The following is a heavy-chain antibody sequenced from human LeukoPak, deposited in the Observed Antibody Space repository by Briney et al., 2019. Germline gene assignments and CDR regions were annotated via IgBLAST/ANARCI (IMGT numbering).Heavy chain of an antibody. V-gene: IGHV3-48*04. CDR2: ISRSSSNI. D-gene: IGHD2-2*01. CDR3: ARDRTVVVPAAIPYNWFDP. CDR1: GFPFSSCS. Sequence: GGSLRLSCAASGFPFSSCSMKCVRRARGRGVEWVSYISRSSSNIYYADSVKGRFTISRDNDKNSLYLQMNRLRAEDTAVYYCARDRTVVVPAAIPYNWFDPWGQGTLVTVSS. J-gene: IGHJ5*02.